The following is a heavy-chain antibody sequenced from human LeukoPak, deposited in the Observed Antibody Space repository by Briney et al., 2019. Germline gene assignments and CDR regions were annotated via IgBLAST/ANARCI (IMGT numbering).Heavy chain of an antibody. CDR3: ARFVVVAAHFDY. Sequence: KASETLSLTCTVSGGSISSYLWSWIRQPPGKGLEWIGYIYYSGSTNYNPSLKSRVTILVDTSKNQFSLKVSSVTAADTAVYYCARFVVVAAHFDYWGQGTLVTVSS. D-gene: IGHD2-15*01. CDR1: GGSISSYL. J-gene: IGHJ4*02. V-gene: IGHV4-59*01. CDR2: IYYSGST.